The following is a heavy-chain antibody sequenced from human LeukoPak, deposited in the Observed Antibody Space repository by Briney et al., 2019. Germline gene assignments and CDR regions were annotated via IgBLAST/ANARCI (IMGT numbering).Heavy chain of an antibody. CDR3: ARSSHYYGSGSYYDY. CDR2: IYHSGST. D-gene: IGHD3-10*01. J-gene: IGHJ4*02. CDR1: GGSISSGGYS. Sequence: SETLSLTCAVSGGSISSGGYSWSWIRQPPGKGLGWIGYIYHSGSTYYNPSLKSRVTISVDRSKNQFSLKLSSVTAADTAVYYCARSSHYYGSGSYYDYWGQGTLVTVSS. V-gene: IGHV4-30-2*01.